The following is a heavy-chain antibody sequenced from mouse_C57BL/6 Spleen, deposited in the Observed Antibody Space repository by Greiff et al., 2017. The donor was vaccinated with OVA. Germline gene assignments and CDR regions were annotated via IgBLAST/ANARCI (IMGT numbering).Heavy chain of an antibody. V-gene: IGHV1-55*01. J-gene: IGHJ4*01. CDR2: IYPGSGST. CDR1: GYTFTSYW. CDR3: ARSGSNYDMDY. D-gene: IGHD3-2*02. Sequence: QVQLKESGAELVKPGASVKMSCKASGYTFTSYWITWVKQRPGQGLEWIGDIYPGSGSTNYNEKFKSKATLTVDTSSSTAYMQLSSLTSEDSAVYYCARSGSNYDMDYWGQGTSVTVSS.